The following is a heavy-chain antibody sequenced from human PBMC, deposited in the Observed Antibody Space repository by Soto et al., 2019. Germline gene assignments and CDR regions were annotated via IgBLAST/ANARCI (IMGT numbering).Heavy chain of an antibody. Sequence: TCTVARASVSSSTYYWRWIRQPPGKGLEWIGSIYYSGSTYYNPSLKSRVTISVDTSKNQFSLKLSSVTAADTAVYYCARTRAVWFDPWGQVTLVT. CDR3: ARTRAVWFDP. CDR1: RASVSSSTYY. CDR2: IYYSGST. J-gene: IGHJ5*02. V-gene: IGHV4-39*01.